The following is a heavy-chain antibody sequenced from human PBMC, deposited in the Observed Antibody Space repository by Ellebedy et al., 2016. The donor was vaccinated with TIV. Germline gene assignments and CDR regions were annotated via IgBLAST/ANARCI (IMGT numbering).Heavy chain of an antibody. CDR3: ARSQGYYDSSGPWSY. V-gene: IGHV4-39*07. D-gene: IGHD3-22*01. CDR1: GGSISSSSYY. J-gene: IGHJ4*02. Sequence: GSLRLXCTVSGGSISSSSYYWGWIRQPPGKGLEWIGSIYYSGSTYYNPSLKSRVTISVDTSKNQFSLKLSSVTAADTAVYYCARSQGYYDSSGPWSYWGQGTLVTVSS. CDR2: IYYSGST.